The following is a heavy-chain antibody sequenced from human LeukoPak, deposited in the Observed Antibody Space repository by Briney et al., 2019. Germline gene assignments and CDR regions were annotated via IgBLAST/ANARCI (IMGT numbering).Heavy chain of an antibody. V-gene: IGHV4-34*01. CDR3: ARGRADDYGDWWGYYYMDV. Sequence: PSETLSLTCAVYGGSFSGYYWSWIRQPPGKGLEWIGEINHSGSTNYNPSLKSRVTISLDTSKNQFSLKLSSVTAADTAVYYCARGRADDYGDWWGYYYMDVWGKGTTVTVSS. D-gene: IGHD4-17*01. CDR1: GGSFSGYY. CDR2: INHSGST. J-gene: IGHJ6*03.